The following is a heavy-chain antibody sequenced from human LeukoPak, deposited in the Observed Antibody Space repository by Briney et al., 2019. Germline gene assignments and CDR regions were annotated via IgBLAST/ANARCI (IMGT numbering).Heavy chain of an antibody. J-gene: IGHJ4*02. CDR2: VSGFNGNT. V-gene: IGHV1-18*04. CDR1: GYNFNDFA. CDR3: ARDHGGYSPY. Sequence: ASVKVSCKASGYNFNDFAINWVRQAPGQGLEWMGWVSGFNGNTKYPQNLQGRVTMTIDTSTSTAYMEVKNLRSDDTAVYYCARDHGGYSPYWGQGTLATVSS. D-gene: IGHD3-22*01.